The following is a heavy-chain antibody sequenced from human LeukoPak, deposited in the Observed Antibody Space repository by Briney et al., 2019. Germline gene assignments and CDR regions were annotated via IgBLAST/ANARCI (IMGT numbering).Heavy chain of an antibody. J-gene: IGHJ4*02. Sequence: GGSVRLSCEASGFDFRKYYMSWVHQAPGKGLEWLANIKYDGTYTNYKDSVKGRLTLSRDNAKNSVYLQMNSLRAEDTAVYYCTRDEGATVATYRFDFWGRGTLVTVSS. CDR3: TRDEGATVATYRFDF. V-gene: IGHV3-7*01. CDR1: GFDFRKYY. D-gene: IGHD4-23*01. CDR2: IKYDGTYT.